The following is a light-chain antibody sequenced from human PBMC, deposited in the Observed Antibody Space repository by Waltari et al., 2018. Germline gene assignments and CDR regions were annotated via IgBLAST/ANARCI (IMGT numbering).Light chain of an antibody. J-gene: IGKJ1*01. V-gene: IGKV1-13*02. CDR1: QGISSY. CDR3: QQGNSYPPWT. CDR2: YAN. Sequence: IQMSQSPSSLSASVGDRVTIPCRASQGISSYLNWYQQKPGKAPKLLIYYANSLASGVPSRFSGSGSGTEFTLTISSLQPEDFATYYCQQGNSYPPWTFGQGTKVEIK.